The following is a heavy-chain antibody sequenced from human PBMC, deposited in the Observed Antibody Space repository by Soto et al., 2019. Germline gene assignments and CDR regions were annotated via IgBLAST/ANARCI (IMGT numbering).Heavy chain of an antibody. V-gene: IGHV4-31*03. Sequence: SETLSLTCTVSGGSISSGGYYWSWIRQHPGKGLEWIGTIYFSGTTYYNPSLKSRVTISVDTSKNQFSLNLSSVTAADTAVYYCARRDRSGFSYWLDTWGQGTLVTAPQ. CDR1: GGSISSGGYY. J-gene: IGHJ5*02. D-gene: IGHD3-22*01. CDR3: ARRDRSGFSYWLDT. CDR2: IYFSGTT.